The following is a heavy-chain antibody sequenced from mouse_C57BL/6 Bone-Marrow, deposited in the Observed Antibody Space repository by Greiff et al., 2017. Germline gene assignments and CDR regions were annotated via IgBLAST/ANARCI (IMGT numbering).Heavy chain of an antibody. V-gene: IGHV7-1*01. CDR1: GFTFSDFY. Sequence: EVNLVESGGGLVQSGRSLRLSCATSGFTFSDFYMEWVRQAPGKGLEWIAASRNKANDYTTEYSASVKGRFIVSRDTSQSILYLQMNALRAEDTAIYYCARDPYYYGSSYWYFDVWGTGTTVTVSS. CDR2: SRNKANDYTT. J-gene: IGHJ1*03. CDR3: ARDPYYYGSSYWYFDV. D-gene: IGHD1-1*01.